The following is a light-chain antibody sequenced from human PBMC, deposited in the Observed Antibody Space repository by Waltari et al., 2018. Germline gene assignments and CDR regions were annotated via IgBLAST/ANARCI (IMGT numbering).Light chain of an antibody. Sequence: QSALTQPASVSGSLGQSITISCTGTRSDVGGYNYVSWYQQHPGKAPKLMSYEVTTRPSGVSNRFSGSKSGNTASLTISGLQAEDEADYYCKSYTSSSTLLFGGGTKLTVL. CDR2: EVT. J-gene: IGLJ2*01. CDR3: KSYTSSSTLL. CDR1: RSDVGGYNY. V-gene: IGLV2-14*01.